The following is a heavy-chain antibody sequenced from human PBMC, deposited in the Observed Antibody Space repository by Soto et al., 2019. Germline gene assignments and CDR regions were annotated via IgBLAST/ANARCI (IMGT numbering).Heavy chain of an antibody. CDR2: ISGSGDAT. V-gene: IGHV3-23*01. CDR1: GFTFSAYA. D-gene: IGHD3-22*01. J-gene: IGHJ4*02. Sequence: EVQLLESGGGLVQPGGSLRLSCAASGFTFSAYAMSWVRQAPGKGLEWVSVISGSGDATYYADSGKGRFTISRDNSKKTLFLQMTDLRAEDTAVYYCAKGGRYYEGSGYWEHFFDYWGQGTLVTVSS. CDR3: AKGGRYYEGSGYWEHFFDY.